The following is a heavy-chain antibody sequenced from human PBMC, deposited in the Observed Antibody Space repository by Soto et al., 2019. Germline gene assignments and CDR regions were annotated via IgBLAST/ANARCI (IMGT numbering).Heavy chain of an antibody. CDR3: ARGGVDTAMVTLPGYYYGMDV. CDR1: GGSFSGYY. D-gene: IGHD5-18*01. J-gene: IGHJ6*02. V-gene: IGHV4-34*01. Sequence: SSETLSLTCAVYGGSFSGYYWSWIRQPPGKGLEWIGEINHSGSTNYNPSLKSRVTISVDTSKNQFSLKLSSVTAADTAVYYCARGGVDTAMVTLPGYYYGMDVWGQGTTVTVS. CDR2: INHSGST.